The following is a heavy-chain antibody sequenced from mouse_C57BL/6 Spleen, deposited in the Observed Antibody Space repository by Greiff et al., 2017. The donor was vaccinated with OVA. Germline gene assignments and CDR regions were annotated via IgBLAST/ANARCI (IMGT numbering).Heavy chain of an antibody. CDR2: INPNNGGT. Sequence: VQLQQSGPELVKPGASVKIPCKASGYTFTDYNMDWVKQSHGKSLEWIGDINPNNGGTIYNQKFKGKATLTVDKSSSTAYMELRSLTSEDTAVYYCARVKLRLRAMDYWGQGTSVTVSS. CDR3: ARVKLRLRAMDY. J-gene: IGHJ4*01. V-gene: IGHV1-18*01. CDR1: GYTFTDYN. D-gene: IGHD3-2*02.